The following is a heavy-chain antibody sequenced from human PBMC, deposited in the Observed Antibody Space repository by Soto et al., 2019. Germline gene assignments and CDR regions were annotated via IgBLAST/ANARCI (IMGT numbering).Heavy chain of an antibody. CDR2: INPNSGGT. J-gene: IGHJ6*03. D-gene: IGHD5-12*01. CDR1: GYTFTGYY. Sequence: GASVKVSCKASGYTFTGYYMHWLRQSPGPGLEWMGWINPNSGGTNYAQKFQGWVTMTRDTSISTAYMELSRLRSDDTAVYYCARDSAGLRDPNGVHYYYYMDVWGKGTTVTVSS. CDR3: ARDSAGLRDPNGVHYYYYMDV. V-gene: IGHV1-2*04.